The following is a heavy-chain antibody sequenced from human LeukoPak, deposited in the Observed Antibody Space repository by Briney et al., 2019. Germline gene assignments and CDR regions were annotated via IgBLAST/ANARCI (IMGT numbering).Heavy chain of an antibody. Sequence: GGSLRLSCAASGFTLSSYSMNWVRQAPGKGLESVSSISSSSSYIYYADSVKGRFTISRDNAKNSLYLQMNSLRAKDTAVYYCARDRGYFTMTINYFDYWGQGTLVTVSS. CDR1: GFTLSSYS. V-gene: IGHV3-21*01. CDR3: ARDRGYFTMTINYFDY. CDR2: ISSSSSYI. D-gene: IGHD3-22*01. J-gene: IGHJ4*02.